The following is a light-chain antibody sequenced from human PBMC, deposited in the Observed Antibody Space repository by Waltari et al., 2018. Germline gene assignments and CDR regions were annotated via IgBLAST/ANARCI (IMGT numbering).Light chain of an antibody. CDR2: AAS. J-gene: IGKJ3*01. V-gene: IGKV1-39*01. CDR3: QQSYSTPRFT. Sequence: IQMTQSPSSLSASVGDRVTITCRASQSVNNYLNWYQQQPGKAPKLLIYAASTFQSGVPSRFSGSVSGTDFTLTISSLQPEDFATYYCQQSYSTPRFTFGPGTKVDIK. CDR1: QSVNNY.